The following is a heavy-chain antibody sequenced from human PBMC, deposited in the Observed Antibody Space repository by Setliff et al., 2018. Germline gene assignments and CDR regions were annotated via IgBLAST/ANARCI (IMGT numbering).Heavy chain of an antibody. J-gene: IGHJ4*02. V-gene: IGHV1-3*01. CDR2: LSAGNGNT. Sequence: GASVKVSFKASGYTFISHYMHWVRQAPGLGLEWMGWLSAGNGNTKYSQKFQGRVTITTETSASTAYMELSSLRCEDTAVYYCVIRISGDSDHWGQGTLVTVSS. D-gene: IGHD1-26*01. CDR1: GYTFISHY. CDR3: VIRISGDSDH.